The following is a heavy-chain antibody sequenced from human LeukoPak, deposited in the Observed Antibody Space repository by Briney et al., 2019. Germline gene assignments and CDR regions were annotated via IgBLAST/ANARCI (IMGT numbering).Heavy chain of an antibody. D-gene: IGHD3-3*01. J-gene: IGHJ4*02. CDR2: INPSGGST. Sequence: GAAVKVSCKASGYTFTSYYMHWVRQAPGQGLEWMGIINPSGGSTSYAQKFQGRVTMTRDTSISTAYMELSRLRSDDTAVYYCAREEGITIFGVVLYYFDYWGQGTLVTVSS. V-gene: IGHV1-46*01. CDR1: GYTFTSYY. CDR3: AREEGITIFGVVLYYFDY.